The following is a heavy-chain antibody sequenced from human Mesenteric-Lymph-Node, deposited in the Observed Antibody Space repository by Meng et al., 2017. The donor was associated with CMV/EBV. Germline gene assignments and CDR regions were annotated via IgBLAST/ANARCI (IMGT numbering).Heavy chain of an antibody. CDR2: IYSGGTT. Sequence: GESLKISCAASGFTVSGNYMSWVRQAPGKGLDWVSVIYSGGTTYYADSVKGRFTISRGNSKTTLYLQMNSLRAEDTAVYYCARLLGTVDYWGQGTLVTVSS. J-gene: IGHJ4*02. V-gene: IGHV3-53*01. CDR1: GFTVSGNY. D-gene: IGHD7-27*01. CDR3: ARLLGTVDY.